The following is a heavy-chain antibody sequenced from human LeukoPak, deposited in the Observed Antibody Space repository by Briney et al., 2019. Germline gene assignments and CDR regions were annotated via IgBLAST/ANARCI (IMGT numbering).Heavy chain of an antibody. V-gene: IGHV3-21*01. CDR3: ARDFVSGTDNDY. D-gene: IGHD1-14*01. Sequence: PRGSLRPSCAPSGLILSSYSINWVRQAPGKGLEWVPSISSSSSHINHAASVKGRSTTSRHNPKNPLYLQVNILRAEHTALYYCARDFVSGTDNDYCGQGTLVTVSS. J-gene: IGHJ4*02. CDR1: GLILSSYS. CDR2: ISSSSSHI.